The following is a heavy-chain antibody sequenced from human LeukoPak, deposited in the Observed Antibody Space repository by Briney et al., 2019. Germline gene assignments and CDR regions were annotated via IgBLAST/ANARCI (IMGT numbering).Heavy chain of an antibody. CDR2: ISYDGENK. CDR1: GFLSSDFG. D-gene: IGHD5-12*01. Sequence: GGSLRLSCAASGFLSSDFGIHWVRQTPGKGLEWLSLISYDGENKFYADSVRGRFSISGDSSKNTVYLQMENLRVEDTAVYYCARGGSGYLIFDALHVWGQGTMVAVSS. V-gene: IGHV3-33*01. CDR3: ARGGSGYLIFDALHV. J-gene: IGHJ3*01.